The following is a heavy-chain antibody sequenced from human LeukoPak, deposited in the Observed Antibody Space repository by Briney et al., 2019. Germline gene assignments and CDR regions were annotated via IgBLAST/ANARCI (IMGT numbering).Heavy chain of an antibody. V-gene: IGHV1-69*06. D-gene: IGHD4-17*01. CDR3: ARGHGDYAYYGY. CDR2: IIPIFGTA. CDR1: RGTFSSYA. J-gene: IGHJ4*02. Sequence: SVKVSCKASRGTFSSYAISWVRQAPGQGLEWMGGIIPIFGTANYAQKFQGRVTSTADKSTSTAYMELSSLRSEDTAVYYCARGHGDYAYYGYWGQGTLVTVSS.